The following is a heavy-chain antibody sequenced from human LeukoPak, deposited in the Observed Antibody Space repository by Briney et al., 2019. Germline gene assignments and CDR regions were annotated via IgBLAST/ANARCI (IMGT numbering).Heavy chain of an antibody. CDR3: ARGVTMIVVVIHDWYFDL. J-gene: IGHJ2*01. CDR1: GGSISSSSYY. D-gene: IGHD3-22*01. V-gene: IGHV4-39*01. CDR2: IYYSGRT. Sequence: SETLSLTCTVSGGSISSSSYYWGWIRQPPGKGLEWIGNIYYSGRTYYNPSLKSRVTISVDTPKNQFSLKLSSVAAADTAVYYCARGVTMIVVVIHDWYFDLWGRGTLVTVSS.